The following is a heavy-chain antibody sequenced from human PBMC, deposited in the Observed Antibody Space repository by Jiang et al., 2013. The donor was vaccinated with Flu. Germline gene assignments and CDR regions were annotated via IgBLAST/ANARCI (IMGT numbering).Heavy chain of an antibody. D-gene: IGHD5-12*01. V-gene: IGHV4-39*01. Sequence: SGPGLVKPSETLSLTCTVSGGSISSSSYYWGWIRQPPGKGLEWIGSIYYSGSTYYNPSLKSRVTISVDTSKNQFSLKLSSVTAADTAVYYCARRGYSGYDWWFDPWGQGTPGHRLL. CDR2: IYYSGST. J-gene: IGHJ5*02. CDR3: ARRGYSGYDWWFDP. CDR1: GGSISSSSYY.